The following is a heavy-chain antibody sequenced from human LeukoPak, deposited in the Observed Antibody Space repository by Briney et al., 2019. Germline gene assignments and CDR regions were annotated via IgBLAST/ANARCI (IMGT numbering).Heavy chain of an antibody. D-gene: IGHD3-9*01. CDR3: ARDPGGYDILTGYYPDY. Sequence: ASVKVSCKASGYTFTSYYMHWVRQAPGQGLEWMGIINPSGGSTSYAQKFQGRVTMTRDTSTSTVYMELSSLRSEDTAVYYCARDPGGYDILTGYYPDYWGRGTLVTVSS. CDR2: INPSGGST. V-gene: IGHV1-46*01. CDR1: GYTFTSYY. J-gene: IGHJ4*02.